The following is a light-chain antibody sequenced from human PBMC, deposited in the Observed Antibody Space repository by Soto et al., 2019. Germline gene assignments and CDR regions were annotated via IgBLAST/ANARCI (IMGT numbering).Light chain of an antibody. CDR1: QSVSSSY. CDR2: GAS. V-gene: IGKV3-20*01. Sequence: EIVLTQSPGTLSLSPGERATLSRRASQSVSSSYLAWYQQKPGQAPRLLIYGASSRATGIPDRFSGSGSETDFTLTISRLEPEDFAVYYCQQYGSSPWTFGQGTKVEIK. J-gene: IGKJ1*01. CDR3: QQYGSSPWT.